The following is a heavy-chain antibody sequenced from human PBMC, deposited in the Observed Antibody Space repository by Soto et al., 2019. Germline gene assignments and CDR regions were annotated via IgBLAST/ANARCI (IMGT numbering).Heavy chain of an antibody. D-gene: IGHD1-26*01. J-gene: IGHJ4*02. CDR3: TRAAIKGELLDY. V-gene: IGHV3-33*01. CDR1: GFTFNNYG. Sequence: GGSLRLSCAASGFTFNNYGMHWVRQAPGKGLEWVALIWHDGSNKGYADSVKGRFTISRDNSKNTLNLQMNSLRVEDTAVYYCTRAAIKGELLDYWGQGTQVTSP. CDR2: IWHDGSNK.